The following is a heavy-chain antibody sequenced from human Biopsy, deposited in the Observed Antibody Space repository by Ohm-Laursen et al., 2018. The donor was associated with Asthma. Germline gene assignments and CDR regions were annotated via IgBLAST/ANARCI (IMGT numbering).Heavy chain of an antibody. CDR2: ISYDGSNK. J-gene: IGHJ4*02. CDR1: GFTFSSYG. Sequence: SLRPSCAASGFTFSSYGMHWVRQAPGKGLEWVAVISYDGSNKYYADSVKGRFTISRDNSKNTLYLQMNSLRAEDTAVYYCAKRRGYYDSSGKGDETFDYWGQGTLVTVSS. CDR3: AKRRGYYDSSGKGDETFDY. D-gene: IGHD3-22*01. V-gene: IGHV3-30*18.